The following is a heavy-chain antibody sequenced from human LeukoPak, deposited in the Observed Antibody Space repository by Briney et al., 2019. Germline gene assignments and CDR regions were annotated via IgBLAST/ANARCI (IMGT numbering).Heavy chain of an antibody. CDR2: MNPNSGDT. Sequence: ASVTVSCKASGYTFTSYDINWVRQATGQGLEWMGWMNPNSGDTGYPQKFQGRVTMTRDTSITTAYMELSSLRSEDTAVYYCARSGFGSGISFDLWGQGTLVTVSS. D-gene: IGHD3-10*01. CDR1: GYTFTSYD. V-gene: IGHV1-8*01. CDR3: ARSGFGSGISFDL. J-gene: IGHJ5*02.